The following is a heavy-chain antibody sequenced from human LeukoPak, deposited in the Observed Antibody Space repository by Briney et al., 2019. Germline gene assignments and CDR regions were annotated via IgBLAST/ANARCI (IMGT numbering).Heavy chain of an antibody. D-gene: IGHD2-2*01. Sequence: ASVKVSCKASGYTFTSYDINWVRQATGQGLEWMGWMNPNSGNTGYAQKFQGRVTMTRNTSISTAYMELSSLRSEDTAVYYCARGRYLLGYCSSTSCYGGDCWGQETLVTVSS. J-gene: IGHJ4*02. CDR1: GYTFTSYD. CDR3: ARGRYLLGYCSSTSCYGGDC. CDR2: MNPNSGNT. V-gene: IGHV1-8*01.